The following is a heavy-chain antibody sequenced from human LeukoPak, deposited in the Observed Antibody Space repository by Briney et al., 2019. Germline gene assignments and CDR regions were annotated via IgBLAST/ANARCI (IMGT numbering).Heavy chain of an antibody. Sequence: SETLSLTCAVYGGSFSGYYWSWIRQPPGKGLEWIGEINHSGSTNYNPSLKSRVTISVDTSKNQFSLKLSSVTAADTAVYYCARESVVVAATPGGEDYWGQGTLVTVSS. J-gene: IGHJ4*02. CDR3: ARESVVVAATPGGEDY. D-gene: IGHD2-15*01. CDR2: INHSGST. CDR1: GGSFSGYY. V-gene: IGHV4-34*01.